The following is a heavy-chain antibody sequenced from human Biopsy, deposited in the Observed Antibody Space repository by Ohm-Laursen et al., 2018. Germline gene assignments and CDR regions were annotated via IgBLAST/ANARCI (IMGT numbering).Heavy chain of an antibody. J-gene: IGHJ4*02. CDR3: ARGSNDFGGLYFPR. CDR1: GGSFTGHY. CDR2: VSYTGYT. D-gene: IGHD4-23*01. Sequence: SETLSLTCSVSGGSFTGHYWSWIRQPPGQGLEWIGHVSYTGYTSYNASLKSRVTISVDTSRNHFSLRLSPLTAADTAVYYCARGSNDFGGLYFPRWGQGTLLTVSS. V-gene: IGHV4-59*11.